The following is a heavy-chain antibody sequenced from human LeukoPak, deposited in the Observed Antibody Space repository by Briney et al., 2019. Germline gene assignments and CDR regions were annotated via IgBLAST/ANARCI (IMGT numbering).Heavy chain of an antibody. J-gene: IGHJ4*02. V-gene: IGHV3-30*03. Sequence: PGGSLRLSCAAPGFTFSSYNMHWVRQAPGKGLEWVAVISYDGSNKYHADSVKGRFTISRDNSKSTLYLQMNSLRPEDTAVYYCARGSNFDYWGQGTLVTVSS. CDR3: ARGSNFDY. D-gene: IGHD6-13*01. CDR1: GFTFSSYN. CDR2: ISYDGSNK.